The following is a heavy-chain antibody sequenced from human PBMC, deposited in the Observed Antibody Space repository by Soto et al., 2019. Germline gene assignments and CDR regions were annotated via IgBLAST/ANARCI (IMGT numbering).Heavy chain of an antibody. Sequence: EVQLLESGGGLVQPGGSLRLSCAASGFTFSSYAMSWVRQAPGKGLGWVSTITNSGGRTYYADSVKGRFAISRDNSKNTLYLQMTRLRPEDTAVYYCASSSTVLLPTAMTGWFDPWGQGTLVTVSS. V-gene: IGHV3-23*01. D-gene: IGHD2-2*01. CDR2: ITNSGGRT. CDR1: GFTFSSYA. J-gene: IGHJ5*02. CDR3: ASSSTVLLPTAMTGWFDP.